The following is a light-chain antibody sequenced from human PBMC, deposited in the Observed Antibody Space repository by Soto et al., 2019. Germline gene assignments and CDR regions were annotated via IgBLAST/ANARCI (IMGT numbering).Light chain of an antibody. CDR1: QSLVHSSGQNY. CDR2: LAS. Sequence: DIVMTQSPLSLSVTPGEPASISCRSSQSLVHSSGQNYLDWYLQKPEQSPQLLIYLASIRASGLPDRFSGNASGTDFTLRISSVEAEDVGIDYCMQGQQPTLIFGGGTKVEIK. J-gene: IGKJ4*01. V-gene: IGKV2-28*01. CDR3: MQGQQPTLI.